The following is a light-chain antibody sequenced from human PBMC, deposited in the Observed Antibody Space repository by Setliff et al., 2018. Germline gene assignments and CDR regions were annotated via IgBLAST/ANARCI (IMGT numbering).Light chain of an antibody. V-gene: IGLV2-11*02. CDR2: EVS. CDR3: SSYAGNYHYV. Sequence: QSVLTQPRSVSGSPGQSVTISCTGTSSDVGGYNFVSWYQQHPGKAPQHIIFEVSRRPSGVPDRFSGSKSDNTASLTVSGLQADDEADYYRSSYAGNYHYVFGTGTKVTVL. CDR1: SSDVGGYNF. J-gene: IGLJ1*01.